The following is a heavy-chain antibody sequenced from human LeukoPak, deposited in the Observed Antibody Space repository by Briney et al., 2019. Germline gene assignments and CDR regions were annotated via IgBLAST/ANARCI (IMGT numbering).Heavy chain of an antibody. CDR1: GYTFTSYG. CDR2: IGAYNGNT. CDR3: ARDKSGSLGGYEDFDY. J-gene: IGHJ4*02. V-gene: IGHV1-18*01. Sequence: ASVKVSCKASGYTFTSYGISWVRQAPGQGLEWMGWIGAYNGNTNYAQKLQGRVTMTTDTSTSTAYMELRSLRSDDTAVYYCARDKSGSLGGYEDFDYWGQGTLVTVSS. D-gene: IGHD5-12*01.